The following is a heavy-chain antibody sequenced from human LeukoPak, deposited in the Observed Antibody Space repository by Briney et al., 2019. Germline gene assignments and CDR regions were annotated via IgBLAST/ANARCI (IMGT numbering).Heavy chain of an antibody. Sequence: ASVKVSCKAYGYTFTAHYMHWVRQAPGQGLEWMGWINPNSGGTNYAQKFQGRVTMTRDTSISTAYMELSRLRSDDTAVYYCARAPYYYDSSGYYQYFDYWGQGTLVTVSS. CDR2: INPNSGGT. V-gene: IGHV1-2*02. D-gene: IGHD3-22*01. CDR3: ARAPYYYDSSGYYQYFDY. J-gene: IGHJ4*02. CDR1: GYTFTAHY.